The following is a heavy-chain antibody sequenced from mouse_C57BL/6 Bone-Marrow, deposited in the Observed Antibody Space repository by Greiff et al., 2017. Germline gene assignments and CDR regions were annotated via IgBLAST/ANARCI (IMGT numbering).Heavy chain of an antibody. V-gene: IGHV1-18*01. D-gene: IGHD1-1*01. Sequence: VPLQQSGPELVKPGASVKIPCKASGYTFTDYNMDWVKQSHGKSLEWIGDINPNNGGTIYNQKFKGKATLTVDKSYSTAYMELRSLTSEDTAVYYCARGITTVVDYFDYWGQGTTLTVSS. CDR3: ARGITTVVDYFDY. CDR1: GYTFTDYN. J-gene: IGHJ2*01. CDR2: INPNNGGT.